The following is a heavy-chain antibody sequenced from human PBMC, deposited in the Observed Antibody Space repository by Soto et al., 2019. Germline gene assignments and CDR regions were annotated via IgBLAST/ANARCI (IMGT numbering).Heavy chain of an antibody. D-gene: IGHD6-13*01. CDR2: IHYTGST. CDR1: HGSISDYY. CDR3: ARDRSPIAAAGLDYYYGMDV. J-gene: IGHJ6*02. Sequence: LSLTCSVSHGSISDYYWSWIRQPPGKGLQWIGFIHYTGSTHYNPSLTSRVTISLDKSKNQFSLQLRSVTAADTAKYYCARDRSPIAAAGLDYYYGMDVWGPGATVTVSS. V-gene: IGHV4-59*01.